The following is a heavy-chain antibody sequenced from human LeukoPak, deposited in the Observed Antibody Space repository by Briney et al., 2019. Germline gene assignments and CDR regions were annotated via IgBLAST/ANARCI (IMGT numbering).Heavy chain of an antibody. D-gene: IGHD6-13*01. CDR1: GFTFNNYG. CDR2: ISSSGGST. CDR3: AKDKQQLASFDY. Sequence: PEGSLRLSCAASGFTFNNYGMSWVRQAPGKGLEWVSGISSSGGSTYYADSVKGRFTISRDNSKNTIYLQMNSLRAEDTAVYYCAKDKQQLASFDYWGQGTLVTVSS. J-gene: IGHJ4*02. V-gene: IGHV3-23*01.